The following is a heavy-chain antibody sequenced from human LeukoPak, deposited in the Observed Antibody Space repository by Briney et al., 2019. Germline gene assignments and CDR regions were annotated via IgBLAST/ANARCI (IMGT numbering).Heavy chain of an antibody. J-gene: IGHJ4*02. CDR3: ATRREDYYDSSGY. Sequence: GASVKVSCXASGYTFTSYDINWVRQATGQGLEWMGWMNPNSGNTGYAQKFQGRVTMTRNTSISTAYMELSSLRSEDTAVYYCATRREDYYDSSGYWGQGTLVTVSS. D-gene: IGHD3-22*01. V-gene: IGHV1-8*01. CDR2: MNPNSGNT. CDR1: GYTFTSYD.